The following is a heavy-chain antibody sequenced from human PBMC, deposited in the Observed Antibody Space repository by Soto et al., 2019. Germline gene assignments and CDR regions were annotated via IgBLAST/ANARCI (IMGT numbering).Heavy chain of an antibody. CDR3: ARLTIVGATAYHFDY. J-gene: IGHJ4*02. CDR2: IYYSGST. CDR1: GGSTMISSYY. D-gene: IGHD1-26*01. V-gene: IGHV4-39*01. Sequence: QLQLQESGPRLMKPSETLSLTCDVSGGSTMISSYYCAWIRQPPGQGLEWIGSIYYSGSTYYNPSLKSRVTMSVDTSKNPFSLRLNSVTAADTAVYYCARLTIVGATAYHFDYWGQGILVTVSS.